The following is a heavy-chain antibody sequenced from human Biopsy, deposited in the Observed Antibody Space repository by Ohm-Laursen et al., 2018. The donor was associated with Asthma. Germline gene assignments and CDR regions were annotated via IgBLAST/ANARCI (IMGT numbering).Heavy chain of an antibody. CDR2: IDQSGYT. J-gene: IGHJ5*02. CDR1: GGYLTGHY. CDR3: TGAAITGIRGWFDP. Sequence: TLSLTCIVYGGYLTGHYWNWIRQPPGKGLEWIGEIDQSGYTNYNPSLKSRVTISADTSKNQFHLILSSVTAADTAVYFCTGAAITGIRGWFDPWGQGTQVTVSS. V-gene: IGHV4-34*01. D-gene: IGHD1-20*01.